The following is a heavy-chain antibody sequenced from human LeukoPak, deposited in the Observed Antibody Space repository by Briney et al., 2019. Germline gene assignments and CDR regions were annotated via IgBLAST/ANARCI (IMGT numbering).Heavy chain of an antibody. V-gene: IGHV4-34*01. CDR2: INNSGST. CDR3: ARPRYVSGTLDS. Sequence: SETLSLTCAVSGGSFSGHYWTWIRQPPGKGLEWIGDINNSGSTTYNPSLNNPVTLSIDTTKNQFSLKLRSVTAADAAVYYRARPRYVSGTLDSWGQGTLVTVSS. D-gene: IGHD3-10*01. J-gene: IGHJ4*02. CDR1: GGSFSGHY.